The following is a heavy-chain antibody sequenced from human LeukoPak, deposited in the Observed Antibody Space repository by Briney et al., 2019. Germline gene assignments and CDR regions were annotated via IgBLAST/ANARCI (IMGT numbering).Heavy chain of an antibody. D-gene: IGHD4-17*01. CDR2: IYYSGST. Sequence: SETLSLTCTVSAGSISSSSSYWGWIRQPPGEGLEWIGSIYYSGSTHYNPSLKSRVSISVDTSKNQFYLKLSSVTAADTAVYYCARYSTVTTLKRAYNWFDPWGQGTLVTVSS. CDR3: ARYSTVTTLKRAYNWFDP. J-gene: IGHJ5*02. CDR1: AGSISSSSSY. V-gene: IGHV4-39*01.